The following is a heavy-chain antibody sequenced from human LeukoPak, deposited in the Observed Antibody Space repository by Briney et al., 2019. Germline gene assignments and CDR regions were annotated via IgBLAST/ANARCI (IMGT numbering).Heavy chain of an antibody. CDR1: GFTFSSYS. Sequence: GGSLRLSCAASGFTFSSYSMNWVRQAPGKGLEWVSSISSSSSYIYYADSVKGRFTISRDNAKNSLYLQMNSLRAEDTAVYYCAIMVRGVTPYYYGMDVWGQGTTVTVSS. J-gene: IGHJ6*02. V-gene: IGHV3-21*01. CDR2: ISSSSSYI. CDR3: AIMVRGVTPYYYGMDV. D-gene: IGHD3-10*01.